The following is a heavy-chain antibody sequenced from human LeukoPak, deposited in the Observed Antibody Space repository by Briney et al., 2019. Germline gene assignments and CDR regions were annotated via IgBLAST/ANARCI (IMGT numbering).Heavy chain of an antibody. CDR2: INPNSGGT. CDR1: GYTFTGYY. Sequence: ASVTVSCKASGYTFTGYYMHWVRQAPGQGLEWMGWINPNSGGTNYAQKFQGRVTMTRDTSISTAYMELSRLRSDDTAVYYCASPYCSGGSCYRCNWFDPWGQGTLVTVSS. J-gene: IGHJ5*02. V-gene: IGHV1-2*02. D-gene: IGHD2-15*01. CDR3: ASPYCSGGSCYRCNWFDP.